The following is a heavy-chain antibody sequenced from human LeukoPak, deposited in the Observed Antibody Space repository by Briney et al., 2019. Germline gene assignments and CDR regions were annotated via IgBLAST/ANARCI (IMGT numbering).Heavy chain of an antibody. CDR1: GFTFSDYY. CDR3: ARDGNYYDSSGYYYYYGMDV. CDR2: ISSSGSTI. J-gene: IGHJ6*02. V-gene: IGHV3-11*01. Sequence: PGGSLRLSCAASGFTFSDYYMSWIRQAPGKGLEWVSYISSSGSTIYYADSVKGRFTISRDNAKNSLYLQMNSLRAEDTAVCYCARDGNYYDSSGYYYYYGMDVWGQGTTVTVSS. D-gene: IGHD3-22*01.